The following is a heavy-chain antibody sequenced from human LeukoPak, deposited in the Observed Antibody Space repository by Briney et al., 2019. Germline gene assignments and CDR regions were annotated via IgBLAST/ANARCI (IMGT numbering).Heavy chain of an antibody. CDR3: ARQQVAYYYYYGMDV. V-gene: IGHV5-51*01. CDR1: GYSSTTYW. Sequence: GESLKISCKGSGYSSTTYWIAWVRQTPGKGLEWMGIIYPGDSDTRYSPSFQGQVTISADKSISTAFLQWSSLKASDTAMYYCARQQVAYYYYYGMDVWGKGTTVTVSS. CDR2: IYPGDSDT. J-gene: IGHJ6*04. D-gene: IGHD2-15*01.